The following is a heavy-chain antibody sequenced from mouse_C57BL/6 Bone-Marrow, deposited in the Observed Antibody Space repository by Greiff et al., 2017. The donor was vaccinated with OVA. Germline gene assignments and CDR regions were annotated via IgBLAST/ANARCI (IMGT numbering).Heavy chain of an antibody. CDR3: TTRPLPSMDY. CDR1: GFNIKDDY. Sequence: EVQLQQSGAELVRPGASVKLSCTASGFNIKDDYMHWVKQRPEQGLEWIGWIDPENGDTEYASKFQGKATITADTSSNTAYLQLSSLTSEDTAVYYCTTRPLPSMDYWGQGTSVTVSS. V-gene: IGHV14-4*01. J-gene: IGHJ4*01. CDR2: IDPENGDT.